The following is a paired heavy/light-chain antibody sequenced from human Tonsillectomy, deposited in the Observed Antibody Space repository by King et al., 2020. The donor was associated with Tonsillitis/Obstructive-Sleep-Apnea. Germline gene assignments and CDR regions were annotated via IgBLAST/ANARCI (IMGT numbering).Light chain of an antibody. V-gene: IGKV1-39*01. CDR2: TAS. Sequence: DIQMTQSPSSLSASVGDTVTISCRASQTISNYLNWYQQKPGKAPRLLIYTASTLHSGVPSRFSGSRSGTDFTLTISSLQPEDFASYYCQQSYTTSLTFGGGTKVELK. J-gene: IGKJ4*01. CDR1: QTISNY. CDR3: QQSYTTSLT.
Heavy chain of an antibody. J-gene: IGHJ6*02. CDR3: ACVTSRYNWNYYGMDV. V-gene: IGHV3-74*01. CDR1: GFSFSEYW. Sequence: EVQLVESGGGLVHPGGSLRLSCAASGFSFSEYWMHWVRQAPGKGLMWVSQINSDASGSSYADSVKGRFTISRDNDKNTLYLQMSSLRAEDTAVYFCACVTSRYNWNYYGMDVWGQGTTVTVSS. D-gene: IGHD1-20*01. CDR2: INSDASGS.